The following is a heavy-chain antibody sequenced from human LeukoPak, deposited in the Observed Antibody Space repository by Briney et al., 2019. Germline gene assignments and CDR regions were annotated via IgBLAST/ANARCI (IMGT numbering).Heavy chain of an antibody. Sequence: SETLSLTCTVSGGSISSYYWSWIRQPPGKGLEWIGYIYYSGSTNYNPSLKSRVTISVDTSKSQFSLKLSSVTAADTAVYYCARVEGGYYDSSGENWFDPWGQGTLVTVSS. J-gene: IGHJ5*02. D-gene: IGHD3-22*01. V-gene: IGHV4-59*01. CDR2: IYYSGST. CDR3: ARVEGGYYDSSGENWFDP. CDR1: GGSISSYY.